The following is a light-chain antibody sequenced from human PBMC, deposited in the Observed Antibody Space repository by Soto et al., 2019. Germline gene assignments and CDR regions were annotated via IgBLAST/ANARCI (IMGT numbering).Light chain of an antibody. V-gene: IGKV1-5*03. CDR3: QQYNGFPFT. CDR2: KAS. J-gene: IGKJ3*01. Sequence: DTQMTQSPSTLSASVGDRVTITCRASQSISSWLAWYQHKPGKAPKLLIYKASSLESGVPSRFSGSGSGTEFTLTISSRQTDDFATYYCQQYNGFPFTFGPGTKVDIK. CDR1: QSISSW.